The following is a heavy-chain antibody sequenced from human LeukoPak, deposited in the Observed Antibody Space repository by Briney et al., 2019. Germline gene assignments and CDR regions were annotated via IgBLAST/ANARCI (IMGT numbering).Heavy chain of an antibody. Sequence: ASVKVSCKVSGYTLTELSMHWVRQAPGKGLEWMGGFDPEDGETIYAQKFQGRVTMTEDTSTDTAYMELSSLRSEDTAVYYCATGPPNDYGDYVLPNFEYWGQGTLVTVSS. D-gene: IGHD4-17*01. V-gene: IGHV1-24*01. CDR2: FDPEDGET. CDR1: GYTLTELS. J-gene: IGHJ4*02. CDR3: ATGPPNDYGDYVLPNFEY.